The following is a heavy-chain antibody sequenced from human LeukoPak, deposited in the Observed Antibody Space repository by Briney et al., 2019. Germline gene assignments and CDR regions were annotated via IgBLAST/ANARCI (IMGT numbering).Heavy chain of an antibody. D-gene: IGHD3-22*01. CDR1: GFTFSNYW. Sequence: PGGSPRLSCAASGFTFSNYWMTWVRRAPGKGLEWVANIRRDGSETHYVDSVMGRFTISRDNAKNSLYLQMNSLRAEDTAVYYCARDDTHYGSSSSFYDAFDIWGQGTMVTVSS. V-gene: IGHV3-7*01. J-gene: IGHJ3*02. CDR3: ARDDTHYGSSSSFYDAFDI. CDR2: IRRDGSET.